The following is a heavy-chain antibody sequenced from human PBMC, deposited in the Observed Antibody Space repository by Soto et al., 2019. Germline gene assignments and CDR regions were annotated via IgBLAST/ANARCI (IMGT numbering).Heavy chain of an antibody. CDR1: GYSFTSYW. V-gene: IGHV5-51*03. J-gene: IGHJ5*02. Sequence: EVQLVQSGAEVKKPGESLKISCKGSGYSFTSYWIGWVRQMPGKGLEWMGIIYPGDSDTRYSPSFQGQVTISADKSISTAYLQWSSLKASDTAMYYCARSIAAAGTGFFSVDPWGQGTLVTVSS. CDR2: IYPGDSDT. D-gene: IGHD6-13*01. CDR3: ARSIAAAGTGFFSVDP.